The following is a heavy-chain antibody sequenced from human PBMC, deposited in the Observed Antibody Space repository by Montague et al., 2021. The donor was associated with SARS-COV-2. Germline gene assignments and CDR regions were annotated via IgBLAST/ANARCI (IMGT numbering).Heavy chain of an antibody. CDR3: ARNYGTRRPFDY. CDR1: GFSLSTSGMC. J-gene: IGHJ4*02. Sequence: PALVKPTQTLTLTCTFSGFSLSTSGMCVSWIRQPPGKALEWLARIDWDDDKYYSTSLKTRLTISKDTSENQVVLTMTNMDPVDTATYYCARNYGTRRPFDYWGQGTLVTVSS. V-gene: IGHV2-70*11. CDR2: IDWDDDK. D-gene: IGHD4-17*01.